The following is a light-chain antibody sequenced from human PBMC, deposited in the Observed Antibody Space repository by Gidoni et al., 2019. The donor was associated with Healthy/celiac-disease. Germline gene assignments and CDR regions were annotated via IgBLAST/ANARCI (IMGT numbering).Light chain of an antibody. J-gene: IGLJ2*01. CDR1: KLGDKY. CDR3: QAWDSSTDVV. Sequence: SYELTQPPSVSVSPGHTASITCSGDKLGDKYACWYQQTPGQSPVLVIYQDSKRPSGIPERFSGSNSGNTATLTISGTQAMDEADYYCQAWDSSTDVVFGGGTKLTVL. CDR2: QDS. V-gene: IGLV3-1*01.